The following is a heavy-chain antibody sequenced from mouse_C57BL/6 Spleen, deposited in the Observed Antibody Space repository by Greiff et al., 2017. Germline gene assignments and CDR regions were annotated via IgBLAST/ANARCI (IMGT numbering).Heavy chain of an antibody. CDR2: ISGGGGNT. CDR3: ARQEITGPFGC. Sequence: EVKLVESGGGLVKPGGSLKLSCAASGFTFSSYTMSWVRQTPEKRLEWVATISGGGGNTYYPDSVKGRFTISRDNAKNTLYLQMSSLRSEDTALYYCARQEITGPFGCWGQGTLVSVAA. CDR1: GFTFSSYT. J-gene: IGHJ3*01. V-gene: IGHV5-9*01. D-gene: IGHD4-1*01.